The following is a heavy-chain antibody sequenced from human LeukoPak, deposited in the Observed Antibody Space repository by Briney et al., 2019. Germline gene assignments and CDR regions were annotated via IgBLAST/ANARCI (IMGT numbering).Heavy chain of an antibody. Sequence: PSETLSLTCTVSGGSISSSSYYWGWIRQPPGKGLEWIGSIYYSGSTYYNPSLKSRVTISVDTSKNQFSLKLSSVTAADTAVYYCARSHIVVVPYGMDVWGQGTTVTVSS. J-gene: IGHJ6*02. CDR2: IYYSGST. D-gene: IGHD2-21*01. CDR1: GGSISSSSYY. CDR3: ARSHIVVVPYGMDV. V-gene: IGHV4-39*07.